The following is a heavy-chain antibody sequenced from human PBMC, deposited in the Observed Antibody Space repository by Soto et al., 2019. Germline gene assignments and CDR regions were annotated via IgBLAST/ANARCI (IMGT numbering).Heavy chain of an antibody. V-gene: IGHV2-5*02. Sequence: QITLKESGPTLVKPTQTLALNCTFSGFSFNTRGVGVAWIRQPPGKAMEWLAVTYWDADRRYRPSLTDRLTITKDISTNQVVLTMTNMDHVDTGTYYCAHLVPGPLSFAYWGQGALVTVSS. D-gene: IGHD6-19*01. J-gene: IGHJ1*01. CDR1: GFSFNTRGVG. CDR3: AHLVPGPLSFAY. CDR2: TYWDADR.